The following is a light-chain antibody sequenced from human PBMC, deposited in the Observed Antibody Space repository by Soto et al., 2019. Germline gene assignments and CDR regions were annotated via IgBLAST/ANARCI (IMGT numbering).Light chain of an antibody. V-gene: IGLV1-51*01. J-gene: IGLJ1*01. Sequence: QSVMTQPPSVSAAPGQKVTISCSGSSSNIGGNSVSWYQQLPGTAPKLLIYDDNKRPSGIPDRFAGSKSCTSATLGITGFQTGDEADYYCGSWDSGLGAYVFGTGTKLTVL. CDR3: GSWDSGLGAYV. CDR1: SSNIGGNS. CDR2: DDN.